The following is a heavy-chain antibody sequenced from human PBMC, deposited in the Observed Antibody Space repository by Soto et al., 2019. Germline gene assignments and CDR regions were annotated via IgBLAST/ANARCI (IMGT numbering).Heavy chain of an antibody. J-gene: IGHJ4*02. Sequence: QVQLVQSGAEVKKPGSSVKVSCKASGGPFSSYAIIWVRQAPGQGLEWMGGIIPIFGTANYAHRFQGRVTITADESTSRAYMELSILRSEDTAVYYCAVGRDYYDSSGDASFDFWGQGTLVTVSS. V-gene: IGHV1-69*12. CDR1: GGPFSSYA. CDR2: IIPIFGTA. D-gene: IGHD3-22*01. CDR3: AVGRDYYDSSGDASFDF.